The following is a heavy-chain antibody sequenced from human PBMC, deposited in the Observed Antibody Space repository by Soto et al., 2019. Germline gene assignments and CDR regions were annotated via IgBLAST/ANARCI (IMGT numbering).Heavy chain of an antibody. CDR3: GRGRSGQIVVFY. Sequence: ASVKVSCKASGYTFTGHYIHWVRQAPEQGPEWMGEIGPESGATRYAQRFQGRVTMTMDMSITTVYMELSNLSPDDTAVYYCGRGRSGQIVVFYWGQGTPVTVSS. CDR2: IGPESGAT. D-gene: IGHD5-12*01. V-gene: IGHV1-2*02. CDR1: GYTFTGHY. J-gene: IGHJ4*02.